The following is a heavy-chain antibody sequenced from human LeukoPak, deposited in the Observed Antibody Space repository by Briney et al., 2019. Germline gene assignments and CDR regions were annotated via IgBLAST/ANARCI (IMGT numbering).Heavy chain of an antibody. CDR3: ARDQIGYSYGYNWFDP. J-gene: IGHJ5*02. Sequence: GGSLRLSCAASGFTFSSYAMHWVRQAPGKGLEWVAVISYDGSNKYYADSVKGRFTISRDNSKNTLYPQMNSLRAEDTAVYYCARDQIGYSYGYNWFDPWGQGTLVTVSS. D-gene: IGHD5-18*01. CDR1: GFTFSSYA. CDR2: ISYDGSNK. V-gene: IGHV3-30*04.